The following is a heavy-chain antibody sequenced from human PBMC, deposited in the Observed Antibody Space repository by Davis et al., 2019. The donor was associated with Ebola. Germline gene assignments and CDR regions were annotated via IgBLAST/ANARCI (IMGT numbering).Heavy chain of an antibody. J-gene: IGHJ6*04. V-gene: IGHV1-2*06. CDR3: ARGHFMVVVPAARRDYGMDV. Sequence: ASVKVSCKASGYTFTGYYMHWVRQATGQGLEWMGRINPNSGGTNYAQKFQGRVTMTRNTSISTAYMELSSLRSEDTAVYYCARGHFMVVVPAARRDYGMDVWGKGTTVTVSS. D-gene: IGHD2-2*01. CDR2: INPNSGGT. CDR1: GYTFTGYY.